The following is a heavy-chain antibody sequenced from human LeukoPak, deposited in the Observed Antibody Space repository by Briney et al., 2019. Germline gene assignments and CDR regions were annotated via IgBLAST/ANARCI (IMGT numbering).Heavy chain of an antibody. D-gene: IGHD5-24*01. V-gene: IGHV5-51*01. CDR3: ARPRGMATIMSAYYFDY. CDR2: IYPGDSDT. J-gene: IGHJ4*02. CDR1: GYSFTSYW. Sequence: GESLKISCKGSGYSFTSYWIGWVRQMPGKGLEWVGIIYPGDSDTRYSPSFQGQVTISAGKSISTAYLQWSSLKASDTAMYYCARPRGMATIMSAYYFDYWGQGTLVTVSS.